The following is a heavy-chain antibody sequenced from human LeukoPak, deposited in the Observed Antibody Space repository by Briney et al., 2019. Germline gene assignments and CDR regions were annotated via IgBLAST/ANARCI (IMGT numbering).Heavy chain of an antibody. Sequence: PGGSLRLSCAASGFTFSGFAMTWVRQAPGKGLEWVSSIGSDYKTHYSESVKGRFAISRDNSKSTLFLQMNSLRAEDTAVYYCAKVMTTVVGPFDYWGQGTLVTVSS. V-gene: IGHV3-23*01. CDR1: GFTFSGFA. CDR3: AKVMTTVVGPFDY. CDR2: IGSDYKT. D-gene: IGHD4-23*01. J-gene: IGHJ4*02.